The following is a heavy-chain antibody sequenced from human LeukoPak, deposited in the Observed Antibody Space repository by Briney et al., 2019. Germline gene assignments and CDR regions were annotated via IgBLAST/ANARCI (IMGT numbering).Heavy chain of an antibody. Sequence: SETLFLTGTGSGGFISSSSYYWGWIRQPPGKGLERIGSIHYSGSTYYNPSLKRRVTISVDTSKNQFSLKLSSVTAADTAVYYCARLDDSSGSFHWGQGTLVTVSS. CDR1: GGFISSSSYY. J-gene: IGHJ4*02. V-gene: IGHV4-39*01. CDR3: ARLDDSSGSFH. CDR2: IHYSGST. D-gene: IGHD3-22*01.